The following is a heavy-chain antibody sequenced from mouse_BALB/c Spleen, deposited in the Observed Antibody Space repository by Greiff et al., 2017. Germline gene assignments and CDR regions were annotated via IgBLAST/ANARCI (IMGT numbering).Heavy chain of an antibody. CDR3: ARLDGYYGGAMDY. Sequence: EVKVVESGGGLVQPGGSRKLSCAASGFTFSSFGMHWVRQAPEKGLEWVAYISSGSSTIYYADTVKGRFTISRDNPKNTLFLQMTSLRSEDTAMYYCARLDGYYGGAMDYWGQGTSVTVSS. CDR2: ISSGSSTI. CDR1: GFTFSSFG. D-gene: IGHD2-3*01. V-gene: IGHV5-17*02. J-gene: IGHJ4*01.